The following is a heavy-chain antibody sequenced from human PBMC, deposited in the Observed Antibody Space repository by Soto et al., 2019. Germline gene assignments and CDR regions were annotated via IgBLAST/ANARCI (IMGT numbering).Heavy chain of an antibody. CDR1: GYTFTSYY. CDR3: ASGSYSYGMDV. J-gene: IGHJ6*02. Sequence: GASVKVSCKASGYTFTSYYMHWVRQAPGQGLEWMGIINPSGGGTSYAQKFQGRVTMTRDTSTSTVYMELSSLRSEDTAVYYCASGSYSYGMDVWGQGTTVTVSS. D-gene: IGHD1-26*01. V-gene: IGHV1-46*03. CDR2: INPSGGGT.